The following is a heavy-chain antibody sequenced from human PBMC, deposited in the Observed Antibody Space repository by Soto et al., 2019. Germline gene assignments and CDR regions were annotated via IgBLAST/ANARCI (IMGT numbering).Heavy chain of an antibody. CDR1: GFTVSSNY. CDR2: IYSGGST. D-gene: IGHD6-13*01. CDR3: PREWYSSSWYPYYYGIDV. V-gene: IGHV3-53*01. Sequence: EVQLVESGGGLIQPGGSLRLSCAASGFTVSSNYMSWVRQAPGKGLEWVSVIYSGGSTYYADSVKGRFTISRDNSKNTLYIQMNSLRAEDTAAYYCPREWYSSSWYPYYYGIDVWGQGTTVTVPS. J-gene: IGHJ6*02.